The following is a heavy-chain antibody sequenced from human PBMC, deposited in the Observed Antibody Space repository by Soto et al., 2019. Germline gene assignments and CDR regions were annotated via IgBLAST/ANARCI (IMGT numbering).Heavy chain of an antibody. CDR1: GYDFNTYW. CDR3: TRRMGAGSSYGMDV. D-gene: IGHD3-10*01. V-gene: IGHV5-51*01. J-gene: IGHJ6*02. Sequence: GESLKISCESSGYDFNTYWIGWVRQMPGKGLEWMGFIYPGDSDTRYSPSFQGQVTISADKSISTAYLQWSSLKASDTAIYYCTRRMGAGSSYGMDVWGQGTTVTVS. CDR2: IYPGDSDT.